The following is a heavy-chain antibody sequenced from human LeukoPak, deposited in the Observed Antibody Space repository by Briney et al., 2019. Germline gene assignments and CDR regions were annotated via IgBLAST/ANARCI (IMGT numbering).Heavy chain of an antibody. V-gene: IGHV4-31*11. J-gene: IGHJ4*02. D-gene: IGHD5-12*01. CDR2: IYYSGST. CDR1: GGSFSGHY. Sequence: SETLSLTCAVYGGSFSGHYWSWIRQHPGKGLEWIGYIYYSGSTYYNPSLKSRVTISVDTSKNQFSLKLSSVTAADTAVYYCARGATPDYWGQGTLVTVSS. CDR3: ARGATPDY.